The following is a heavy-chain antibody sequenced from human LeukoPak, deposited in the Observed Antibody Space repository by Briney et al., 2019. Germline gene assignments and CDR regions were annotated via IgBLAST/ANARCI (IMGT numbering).Heavy chain of an antibody. CDR1: GFTFSCYA. Sequence: GGSLSLSCAASGFTFSCYAMSWLRQAPGTGLEWVSAISGSGGSTYYADSVKGRFTISRDNSKNTLYLQMNSLRAEDTAVYYCAKAGYGSSWYVPDYWGQGTLVTVSS. CDR3: AKAGYGSSWYVPDY. J-gene: IGHJ4*02. D-gene: IGHD6-13*01. CDR2: ISGSGGST. V-gene: IGHV3-23*01.